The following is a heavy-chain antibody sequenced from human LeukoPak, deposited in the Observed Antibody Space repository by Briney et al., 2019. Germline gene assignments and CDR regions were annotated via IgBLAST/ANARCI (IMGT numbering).Heavy chain of an antibody. Sequence: ASVKVSCKASGYTFTSYGISWVRQATGQGLEWMGWMNPNSGNTGYAQKFQGRVTITRNTSISTAYMELSSLRSEDTAVYYCARLHCSSTSCSYDYWGQGTLVTVSS. J-gene: IGHJ4*02. V-gene: IGHV1-8*03. CDR2: MNPNSGNT. D-gene: IGHD2-2*01. CDR3: ARLHCSSTSCSYDY. CDR1: GYTFTSYG.